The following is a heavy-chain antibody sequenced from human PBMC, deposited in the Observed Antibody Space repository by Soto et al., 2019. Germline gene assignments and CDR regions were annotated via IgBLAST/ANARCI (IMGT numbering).Heavy chain of an antibody. CDR1: GGSISSSSYY. CDR3: ARLDYHDTSAYDY. J-gene: IGHJ4*02. D-gene: IGHD3-22*01. Sequence: SETLSLTCTVSGGSISSSSYYWGWIRQPPGKGLEWIGSIYYSGSTYYNPSLKSRVTISVDTSKNQFSLKLSSVTAADTAVYYCARLDYHDTSAYDYWGQGTLVTVSS. CDR2: IYYSGST. V-gene: IGHV4-39*01.